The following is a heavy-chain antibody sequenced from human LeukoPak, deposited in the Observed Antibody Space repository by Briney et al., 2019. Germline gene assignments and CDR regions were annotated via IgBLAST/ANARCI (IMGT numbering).Heavy chain of an antibody. J-gene: IGHJ5*02. Sequence: GASVKVSCKASGYTFTSNDISWVRQAPGQGLEWMGYITTYNGNTNYAQKLQGRVTLPTDTSTSTAYMELRSLTSDDTAMYFCARGGSSFGFGSWGQGTLVTVSS. D-gene: IGHD5-18*01. CDR1: GYTFTSND. V-gene: IGHV1-18*01. CDR2: ITTYNGNT. CDR3: ARGGSSFGFGS.